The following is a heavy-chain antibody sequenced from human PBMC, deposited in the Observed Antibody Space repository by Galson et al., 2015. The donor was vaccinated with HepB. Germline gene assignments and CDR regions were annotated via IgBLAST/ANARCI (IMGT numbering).Heavy chain of an antibody. CDR1: GFTFTTSA. Sequence: VKVSCKASGFTFTTSAMHWVRQARGQRLEWIGWIVVLSGNANYAQRFQERVTITRDMSTSTAYMELTSLRSEDTAVYYCAADSRGTFDIWGQGTMVTVSS. V-gene: IGHV1-58*02. CDR3: AADSRGTFDI. D-gene: IGHD3-10*01. J-gene: IGHJ3*02. CDR2: IVVLSGNA.